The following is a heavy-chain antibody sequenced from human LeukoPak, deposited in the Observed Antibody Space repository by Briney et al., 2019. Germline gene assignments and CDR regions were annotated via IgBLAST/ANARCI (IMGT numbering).Heavy chain of an antibody. Sequence: KPSETLSLTCTVSGYSISNGYYWGWIRQPPGKGLEWVGSIYHRGSTNYNPSLKSRVTISVDTSKNQFSLKLSSVTAADTAVYYCARGDGGGRARWFDYWGQGTLVTVSS. J-gene: IGHJ4*02. D-gene: IGHD2-15*01. CDR3: ARGDGGGRARWFDY. CDR2: IYHRGST. CDR1: GYSISNGYY. V-gene: IGHV4-38-2*02.